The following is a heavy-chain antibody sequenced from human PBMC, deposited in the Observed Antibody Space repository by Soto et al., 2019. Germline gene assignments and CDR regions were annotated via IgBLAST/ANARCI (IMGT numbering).Heavy chain of an antibody. CDR1: GGTFSSYT. Sequence: QVQLVQSGAEVKKPGSSVKVSCKASGGTFSSYTISWVRQAPGQGLEWMGRIIPILGIANYAQKFQGRVTITADKSTSTAYMELSSLRSEDTDVYYCATERGIGWELYYFDYWGQGTLVTVSS. V-gene: IGHV1-69*02. D-gene: IGHD1-26*01. CDR3: ATERGIGWELYYFDY. J-gene: IGHJ4*02. CDR2: IIPILGIA.